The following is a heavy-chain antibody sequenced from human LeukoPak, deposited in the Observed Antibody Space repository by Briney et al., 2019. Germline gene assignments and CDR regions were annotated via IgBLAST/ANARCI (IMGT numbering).Heavy chain of an antibody. CDR1: GFTFSSYG. J-gene: IGHJ4*02. V-gene: IGHV3-23*01. D-gene: IGHD3/OR15-3a*01. Sequence: GGSLRLSCAASGFTFSSYGMHWVRQAPGKGLEWVSAISGSGGSTYYADSVKGRFTISRDNSKNTLYLQMNSLRAEDTAVYYCAKLNTGYYTPFDYWGQGTLVTVSS. CDR3: AKLNTGYYTPFDY. CDR2: ISGSGGST.